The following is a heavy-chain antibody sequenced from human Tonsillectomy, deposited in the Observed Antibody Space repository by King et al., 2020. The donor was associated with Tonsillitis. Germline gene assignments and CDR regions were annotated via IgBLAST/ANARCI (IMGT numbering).Heavy chain of an antibody. Sequence: VQLVESGGGVVQPGRSLRLSCAASGFTFSTYGMHWVRQAPGKGLEWVAVISYDGSNKYYAGSVKGLFTISRDNSKNTLYLQMNSLRDEDTAVYYCAKERGYSSYLDYWGQGTLVTVSS. CDR3: AKERGYSSYLDY. CDR2: ISYDGSNK. CDR1: GFTFSTYG. V-gene: IGHV3-30*18. J-gene: IGHJ4*02. D-gene: IGHD5-18*01.